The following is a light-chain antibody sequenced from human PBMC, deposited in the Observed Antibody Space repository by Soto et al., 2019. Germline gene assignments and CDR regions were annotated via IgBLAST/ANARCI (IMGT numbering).Light chain of an antibody. Sequence: EIVLTQSPAPLSLSPGERATLSCRASQSVSSYLAWYQQKPGQAPRLLIYDASNRATGITARFSGSGSGTDFTLTISSLETEDVAVYYCQQRSKWPPITFGQGTRLEIK. CDR1: QSVSSY. CDR3: QQRSKWPPIT. J-gene: IGKJ5*01. V-gene: IGKV3-11*01. CDR2: DAS.